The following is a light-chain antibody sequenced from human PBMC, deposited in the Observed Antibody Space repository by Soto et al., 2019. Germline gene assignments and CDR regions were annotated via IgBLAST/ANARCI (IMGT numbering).Light chain of an antibody. CDR1: SSDVGGYNY. Sequence: QSVLTQPASVSGSPGQSITISCTGTSSDVGGYNYVSWYQQHPGKAPKLMIYEVSTRPSGVSNRFSGSKSGNTASLTISGLQAEDEGFYYCSSYTSSTTPWVFGGGTKLTVL. CDR3: SSYTSSTTPWV. CDR2: EVS. V-gene: IGLV2-14*01. J-gene: IGLJ3*02.